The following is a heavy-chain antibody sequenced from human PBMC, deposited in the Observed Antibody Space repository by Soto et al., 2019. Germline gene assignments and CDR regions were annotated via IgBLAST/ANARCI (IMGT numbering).Heavy chain of an antibody. J-gene: IGHJ4*02. D-gene: IGHD3-22*01. Sequence: PGGSLRLSCAASGFSFSSYGMHWVRQAPGKGLEWVAVISNDGSEKYYADSVKGRFTVSRDNSKNTLYLRMDSLRAEDTAVYYCAKDAYHYDTSGPFDYWGQGTLVTVSS. V-gene: IGHV3-30*18. CDR3: AKDAYHYDTSGPFDY. CDR2: ISNDGSEK. CDR1: GFSFSSYG.